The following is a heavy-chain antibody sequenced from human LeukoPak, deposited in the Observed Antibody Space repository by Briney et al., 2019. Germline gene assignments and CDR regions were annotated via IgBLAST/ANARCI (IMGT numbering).Heavy chain of an antibody. CDR2: INRDGSTK. CDR1: GFTFSNSW. D-gene: IGHD2-8*02. V-gene: IGHV3-7*01. J-gene: IGHJ4*02. CDR3: TRDTEESLDY. Sequence: GGSLRLSCAASGFTFSNSWMAWVRQAPGKGLQWVANINRDGSTKHYADSLKGRFTISRDNPKNSLYLQMNNLRADDTAVYYCTRDTEESLDYWGQGILVTVAS.